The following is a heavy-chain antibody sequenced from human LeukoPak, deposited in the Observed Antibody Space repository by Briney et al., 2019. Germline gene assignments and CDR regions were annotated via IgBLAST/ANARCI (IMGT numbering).Heavy chain of an antibody. CDR3: AKDPSDYVGAFDI. Sequence: GGSLRLSCAASGFTFNNYPMSWVRQAPGKGLEWVSVIGSSGGSTHYADSVKGRFTISRDSSRNTLSLQMSSLRAEDTAVYYCAKDPSDYVGAFDIWGQGAMVSVSS. D-gene: IGHD4-23*01. CDR1: GFTFNNYP. CDR2: IGSSGGST. V-gene: IGHV3-23*01. J-gene: IGHJ3*02.